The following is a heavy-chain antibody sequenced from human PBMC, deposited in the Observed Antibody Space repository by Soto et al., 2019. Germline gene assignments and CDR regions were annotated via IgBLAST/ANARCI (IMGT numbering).Heavy chain of an antibody. J-gene: IGHJ4*02. CDR3: AKDVSSGGRYFDS. Sequence: GGSLRLSFAASGFTFSSYGMHWVRQPPGKGLEWVACILYDGKNYYYGDSVKGRLTISRDNSKNTLYLQMNSLRPDDTALYYCAKDVSSGGRYFDSWGQGIPVTVSS. CDR2: ILYDGKNY. V-gene: IGHV3-30*18. CDR1: GFTFSSYG. D-gene: IGHD3-10*01.